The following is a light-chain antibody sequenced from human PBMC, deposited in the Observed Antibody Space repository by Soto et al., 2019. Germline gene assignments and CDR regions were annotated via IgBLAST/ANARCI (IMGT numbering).Light chain of an antibody. V-gene: IGKV3-15*01. J-gene: IGKJ2*01. CDR1: QSVRSN. CDR2: DAS. CDR3: QQCNNWPYT. Sequence: EVVMTQSPATLSVSPGEGATLSCRASQSVRSNLVWYQQTPGQAPRLLIYDASTRATGIPARFSGSGSGTEFTLTISSLQSEDLALYFCQQCNNWPYTFGRGTKLEIK.